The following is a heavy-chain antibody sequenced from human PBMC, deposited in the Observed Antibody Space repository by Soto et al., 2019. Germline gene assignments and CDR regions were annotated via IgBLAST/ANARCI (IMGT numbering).Heavy chain of an antibody. J-gene: IGHJ4*02. V-gene: IGHV1-58*01. CDR2: IVVGSGNT. D-gene: IGHD3-9*01. CDR1: GFTFTSSA. Sequence: SVKVSCKASGFTFTSSAVQWVRQARGQRLEWIGWIVVGSGNTNGAQKFQERVTITRDMSTSTAYMELSSLRSEDTAVYYCAGASSPDILTLDYWGQGTLVTVSS. CDR3: AGASSPDILTLDY.